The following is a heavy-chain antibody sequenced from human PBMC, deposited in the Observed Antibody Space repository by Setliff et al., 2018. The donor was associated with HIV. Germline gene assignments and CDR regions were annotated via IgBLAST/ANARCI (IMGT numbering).Heavy chain of an antibody. CDR2: SGNGGII. CDR3: AKQVSGYFDY. V-gene: IGHV3-23*01. Sequence: ETLSLSCEASGFPFSAYAFSWVRQAPGKGLEWVSTSGNGGIIVYTDSVKGRFTMSRDNSKNTLFLVLTSLRPEDTAVYYCAKQVSGYFDYWGQGALVTVSS. CDR1: GFPFSAYA. J-gene: IGHJ4*02. D-gene: IGHD3-10*01.